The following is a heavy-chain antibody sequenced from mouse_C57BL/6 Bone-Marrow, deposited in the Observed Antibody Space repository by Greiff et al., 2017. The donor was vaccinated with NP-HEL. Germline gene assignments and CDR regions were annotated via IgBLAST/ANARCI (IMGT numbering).Heavy chain of an antibody. CDR1: GYTFTGYW. J-gene: IGHJ3*01. CDR2: IDPNRGGT. CDR3: AHYGSSWGFAY. V-gene: IGHV1-64*01. Sequence: QVQLQQSGAELVKPGASVKLSCKASGYTFTGYWMHWVKQRPGQGLAWIGLIDPNRGGTKYNEKFKSKTTMTVDKSSSTAYMQLSSLTSEDSAVYYCAHYGSSWGFAYWGQGTLVTVSA. D-gene: IGHD1-1*01.